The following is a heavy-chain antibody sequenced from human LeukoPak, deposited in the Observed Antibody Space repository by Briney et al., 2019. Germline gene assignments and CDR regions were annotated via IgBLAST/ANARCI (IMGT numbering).Heavy chain of an antibody. CDR3: ARDLVAGGSFYGMDV. Sequence: GGSLRLSCAASGFTFSSYSMYWVRQAPGKGLEWVSSISSSSSYIYYADSVKGRFTISRDNAKNSLYLQMNSLRAEDTAVYYCARDLVAGGSFYGMDVWGQGTTVTVSS. V-gene: IGHV3-21*01. D-gene: IGHD2-15*01. J-gene: IGHJ6*02. CDR1: GFTFSSYS. CDR2: ISSSSSYI.